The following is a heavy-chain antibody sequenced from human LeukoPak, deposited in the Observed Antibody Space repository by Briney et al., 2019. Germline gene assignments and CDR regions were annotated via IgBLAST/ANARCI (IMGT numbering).Heavy chain of an antibody. J-gene: IGHJ4*02. CDR2: IYYSGST. D-gene: IGHD2-2*01. CDR3: ARYHCSSTSCYLAHFDY. V-gene: IGHV4-61*05. Sequence: PSETLSLTCTVSGGSISSSSYYWGWIRQPPGKGLEWIGYIYYSGSTNYNPSLKSRVTISVDTSKNQSSLKLSSVTAADTAVYYCARYHCSSTSCYLAHFDYWGQGTLVTVSS. CDR1: GGSISSSSYY.